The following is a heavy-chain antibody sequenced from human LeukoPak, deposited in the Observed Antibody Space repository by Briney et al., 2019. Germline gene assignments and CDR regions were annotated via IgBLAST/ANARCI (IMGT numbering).Heavy chain of an antibody. CDR2: INSDGSST. V-gene: IGHV3-74*01. D-gene: IGHD7-27*01. J-gene: IGHJ4*02. CDR1: GFTLSSYW. Sequence: GGSLRLSCAASGFTLSSYWMHWVLQAPGKGLLWVSRINSDGSSTNYADSVKGRFTISRDNAKNTLYLQVKSLRAEDTAVYYCARGPSGWGSLDSWGQGTLVTVSS. CDR3: ARGPSGWGSLDS.